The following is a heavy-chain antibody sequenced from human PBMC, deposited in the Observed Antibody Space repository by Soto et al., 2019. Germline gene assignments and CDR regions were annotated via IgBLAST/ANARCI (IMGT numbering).Heavy chain of an antibody. Sequence: EVQLVQSGAEVKKPGESLRISCKGSGYSFTSYWISWVRQMPGKGLEWMGRIDPSDSYTNYSPSFQGHVTISADKSITPAYRQGSGRKASATAMYFGARLPWGWGGGGGQGTLVTVSS. J-gene: IGHJ4*02. V-gene: IGHV5-10-1*01. CDR2: IDPSDSYT. CDR3: ARLPWGWGGG. D-gene: IGHD3-16*01. CDR1: GYSFTSYW.